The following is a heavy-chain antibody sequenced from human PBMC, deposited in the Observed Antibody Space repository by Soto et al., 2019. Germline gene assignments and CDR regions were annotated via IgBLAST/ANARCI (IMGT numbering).Heavy chain of an antibody. V-gene: IGHV1-8*01. CDR2: MNPNSGNT. CDR1: GYAFTSYD. CDR3: ARGRIRWGGAFDI. D-gene: IGHD4-17*01. Sequence: ASVKVSCKASGYAFTSYDINWVRQATGQGLEWMGWMNPNSGNTGYAQKFQGRVTMTRNTSISTAYMELSSLRSEDTAVYYCARGRIRWGGAFDIWGQGTMVTVSS. J-gene: IGHJ3*02.